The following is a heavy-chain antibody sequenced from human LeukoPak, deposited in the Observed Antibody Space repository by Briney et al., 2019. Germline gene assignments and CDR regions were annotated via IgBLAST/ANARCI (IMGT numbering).Heavy chain of an antibody. CDR3: ARDSWRAYYYDSSGKFDY. CDR2: IYYSGST. CDR1: GVSVSSGSYY. V-gene: IGHV4-61*01. D-gene: IGHD3-22*01. J-gene: IGHJ4*02. Sequence: TSETLSLTCTVSGVSVSSGSYYWSWIRQPPGKGLEWIGYIYYSGSTNYNPSLKSRVTISVDTSKNQFSLKLSSVTAADTAVYYCARDSWRAYYYDSSGKFDYWGQGTLVTVSS.